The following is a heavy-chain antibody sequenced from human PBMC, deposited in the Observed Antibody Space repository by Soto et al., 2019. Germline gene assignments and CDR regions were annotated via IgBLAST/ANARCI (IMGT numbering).Heavy chain of an antibody. J-gene: IGHJ5*01. Sequence: QVQLVQSGAEAKKPGSSVKVSCKASGGTFSSSAISWLRQAPGQGLEWMGGIIPMFGTADNAQKFQGRVTITADESTSTAYMELSSLISEDTATYYCARIGDRSWFDSWGQGTLVTVSS. CDR3: ARIGDRSWFDS. D-gene: IGHD2-15*01. CDR2: IIPMFGTA. CDR1: GGTFSSSA. V-gene: IGHV1-69*01.